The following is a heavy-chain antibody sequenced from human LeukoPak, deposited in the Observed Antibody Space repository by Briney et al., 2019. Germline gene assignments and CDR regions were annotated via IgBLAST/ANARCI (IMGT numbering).Heavy chain of an antibody. CDR2: ISYDGSNK. CDR3: AKASSGWYSDY. D-gene: IGHD6-19*01. Sequence: GGSLRLSCAASGFTFSSYGMHWVRQAPGKGLEWVAVISYDGSNKYYADSVKGRFTISRDNSKNTLYLQMNSLRAEDTAVYYCAKASSGWYSDYWGQGTLVTVSS. CDR1: GFTFSSYG. V-gene: IGHV3-30*18. J-gene: IGHJ4*02.